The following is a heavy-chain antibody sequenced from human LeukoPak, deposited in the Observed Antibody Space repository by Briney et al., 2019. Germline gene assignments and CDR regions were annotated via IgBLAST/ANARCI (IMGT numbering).Heavy chain of an antibody. Sequence: ASVKVSCKASGYTFTSYGISWVRQAPGQGLEWMGWISAYNGNTNYAQKLQGRVTMTEDTSTDTAYMELSSLRSEDTAVYYCATRYGGHFYYYYYMDVWGKGTTVTVSS. CDR3: ATRYGGHFYYYYYMDV. CDR2: ISAYNGNT. J-gene: IGHJ6*03. V-gene: IGHV1-18*01. D-gene: IGHD3-16*01. CDR1: GYTFTSYG.